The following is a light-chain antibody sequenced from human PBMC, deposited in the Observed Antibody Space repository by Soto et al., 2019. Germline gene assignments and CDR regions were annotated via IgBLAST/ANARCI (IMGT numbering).Light chain of an antibody. Sequence: ASVGARVTISCRASQGIGNALGWYQQKPGKAPKLLIYAASTLQSGVPSRFSGSGSGTDFTLTISCLQSEDFATYYCQQYYSYPRTFGQGTKVDIK. J-gene: IGKJ1*01. CDR2: AAS. CDR3: QQYYSYPRT. CDR1: QGIGNA. V-gene: IGKV1-17*01.